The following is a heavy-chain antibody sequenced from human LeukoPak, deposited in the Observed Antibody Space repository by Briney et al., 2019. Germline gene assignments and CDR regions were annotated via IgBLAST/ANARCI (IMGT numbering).Heavy chain of an antibody. Sequence: ASVKVSCRASGYTFTGYYMHWVRQAPGQGLERMGWINPNSGGTNYAQKFQGWVTMTRDTSISTAYMELSRLRSDDTAVYYCARGREYCSSTSCPNWFDPWGQGTLVTVSS. J-gene: IGHJ5*02. V-gene: IGHV1-2*04. D-gene: IGHD2-2*01. CDR3: ARGREYCSSTSCPNWFDP. CDR1: GYTFTGYY. CDR2: INPNSGGT.